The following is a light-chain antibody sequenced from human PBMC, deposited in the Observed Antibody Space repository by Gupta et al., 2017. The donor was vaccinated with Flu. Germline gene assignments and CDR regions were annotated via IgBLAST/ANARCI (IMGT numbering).Light chain of an antibody. CDR1: QGISNY. CDR3: QKYNSEPLT. CDR2: AAS. Sequence: DTEMTQSPSSLSVSVGDRVTIACRANQGISNYLAWYQQKPGRVPKLLIYAASTLQSGVPSRFSGSGSGADFTLTISSLQPEDVATYYCQKYNSEPLTFGQGTRLEIK. J-gene: IGKJ5*01. V-gene: IGKV1-27*01.